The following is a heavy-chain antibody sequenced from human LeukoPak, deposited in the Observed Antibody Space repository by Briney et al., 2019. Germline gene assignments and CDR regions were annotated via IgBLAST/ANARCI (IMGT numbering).Heavy chain of an antibody. CDR1: GFILRDYG. CDR2: VRFGGSGK. CDR3: AKEGGVGGLDY. J-gene: IGHJ4*02. Sequence: GGSLRLSCTASGFILRDYGMHWVRQAPGKGLEWVAFVRFGGSGKYYADSVKGRFIISRDDSENTLYLQLNSLRVEDTGLYYCAKEGGVGGLDYWGQGTLATVSA. V-gene: IGHV3-30*02. D-gene: IGHD3-16*01.